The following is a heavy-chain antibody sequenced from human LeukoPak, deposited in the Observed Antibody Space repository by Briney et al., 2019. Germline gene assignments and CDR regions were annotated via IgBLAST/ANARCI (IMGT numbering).Heavy chain of an antibody. CDR1: SGSVSSGSYY. Sequence: SETLSLTCTVSSGSVSSGSYYCSWIRQPPGKGLEWIGEINHSGSTSYNPSLKSRVTISVDTSKNQFSLKLSSVTAADTAVYYCARVPTSLAFDYWGQGTLVTVSS. D-gene: IGHD4-11*01. CDR3: ARVPTSLAFDY. CDR2: INHSGST. J-gene: IGHJ4*02. V-gene: IGHV4-61*01.